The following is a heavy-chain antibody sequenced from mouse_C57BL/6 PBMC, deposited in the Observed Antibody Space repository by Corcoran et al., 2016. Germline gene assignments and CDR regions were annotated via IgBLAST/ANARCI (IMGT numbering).Heavy chain of an antibody. J-gene: IGHJ2*01. CDR1: GYTFTSSG. CDR3: ARYYDDDY. V-gene: IGHV1-81*01. CDR2: IYPRSGNT. D-gene: IGHD2-4*01. Sequence: QVQLQQSGAELARPGASVKLSCKASGYTFTSSGISWVKQRTGQGLEWIGEIYPRSGNTYYNEKFKGKATLTADKSSSTAYMELRSLTSEDSAVYFCARYYDDDYWGQGTTLTVSS.